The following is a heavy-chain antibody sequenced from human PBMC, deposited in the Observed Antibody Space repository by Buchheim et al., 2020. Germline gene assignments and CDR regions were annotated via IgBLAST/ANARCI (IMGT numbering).Heavy chain of an antibody. J-gene: IGHJ6*02. CDR2: ISYDGSNK. V-gene: IGHV3-30*03. CDR1: GFTFSSYG. CDR3: ARSLSVVVPAAMPGDYYYGMDV. D-gene: IGHD2-2*01. Sequence: QVQLVESGGGVVQPGRSLRLSCAASGFTFSSYGMHWVRQAPGKGLEWVAVISYDGSNKYYADSVKGRFTISRDNSKNTLYLQMNSLRAEDTAVYYCARSLSVVVPAAMPGDYYYGMDVWGQGTT.